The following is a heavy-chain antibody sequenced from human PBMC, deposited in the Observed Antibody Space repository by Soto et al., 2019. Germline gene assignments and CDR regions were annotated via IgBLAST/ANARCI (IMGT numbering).Heavy chain of an antibody. J-gene: IGHJ4*02. CDR1: GFTFSSYW. CDR3: ARFPIYDYVWGSYKGEFPQSFFDY. CDR2: INSDGSST. V-gene: IGHV3-74*01. D-gene: IGHD3-16*01. Sequence: GGSLRLSCAASGFTFSSYWVHWVRQAPGKGLVWVSRINSDGSSTSYADSVKGRFTISRDNAKNTLYLQMNSLRAEDTAVYYCARFPIYDYVWGSYKGEFPQSFFDYWGQGTLVTVSS.